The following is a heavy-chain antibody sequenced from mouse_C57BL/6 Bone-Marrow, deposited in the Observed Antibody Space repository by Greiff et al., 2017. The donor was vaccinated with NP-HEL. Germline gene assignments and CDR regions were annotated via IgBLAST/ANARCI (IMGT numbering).Heavy chain of an antibody. Sequence: EVKLVESGGGLVQPGGSLKLSCAASGFTFSDYYMYWVRQTREKRLEWVAYISNGGGSTYYPDTVKGRFTISRDNAKNTLYLQMSRLKSEDTAMYYCARHWYFDVWGTGTTVTVSS. J-gene: IGHJ1*03. V-gene: IGHV5-12*01. CDR2: ISNGGGST. CDR1: GFTFSDYY. CDR3: ARHWYFDV.